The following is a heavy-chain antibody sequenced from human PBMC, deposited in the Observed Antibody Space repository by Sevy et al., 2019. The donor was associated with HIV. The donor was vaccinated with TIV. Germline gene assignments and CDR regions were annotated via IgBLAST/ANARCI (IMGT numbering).Heavy chain of an antibody. J-gene: IGHJ4*02. CDR3: AKGQGVAGTDYYFDY. V-gene: IGHV3-23*01. D-gene: IGHD6-19*01. Sequence: GGSLRLSCAASGFTFSSYAMSWVRQAPGKGLEWVSAISGSGGSTYYADSVKGRFSISRDNSKNTLYLQMNSLRAEDTAVYYCAKGQGVAGTDYYFDYWGQGTLVTVSS. CDR2: ISGSGGST. CDR1: GFTFSSYA.